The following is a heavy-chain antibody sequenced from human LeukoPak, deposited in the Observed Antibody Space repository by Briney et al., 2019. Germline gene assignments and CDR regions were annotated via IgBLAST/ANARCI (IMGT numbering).Heavy chain of an antibody. J-gene: IGHJ4*02. D-gene: IGHD6-6*01. CDR1: GFTVSSNY. V-gene: IGHV3-53*01. CDR2: IYSGGST. CDR3: ARTPDLVYFDY. Sequence: PGGSLRLSCAASGFTVSSNYMSWVRQAPGKGLEWVSVIYSGGSTYYADSVKGRFTISRDNSKNTLYLQMNSLRAEDTAVYYCARTPDLVYFDYWGQGTLVTVSS.